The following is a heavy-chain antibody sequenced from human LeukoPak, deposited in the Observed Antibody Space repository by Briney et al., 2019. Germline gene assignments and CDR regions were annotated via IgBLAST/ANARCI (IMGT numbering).Heavy chain of an antibody. D-gene: IGHD2-2*01. CDR3: ARGSKDIVVVPAATGPWFDP. J-gene: IGHJ5*02. CDR2: INHSGST. CDR1: GGSFSGYY. V-gene: IGHV4-34*01. Sequence: SETLSLTCAVYGGSFSGYYWSWIRQPPGKGLEWIGEINHSGSTNYNPSLKSRVTISVDTSKNQFSLKLSSVTAADTAVYYCARGSKDIVVVPAATGPWFDPWGQGTLVTVSS.